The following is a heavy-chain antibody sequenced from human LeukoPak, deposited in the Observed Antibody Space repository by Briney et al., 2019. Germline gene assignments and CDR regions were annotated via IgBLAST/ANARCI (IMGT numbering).Heavy chain of an antibody. CDR3: ARGPFRGYYYYYGMDV. Sequence: SVKVSCKASGGTFSSYAISWVRQAPGQGLEWMGGIIPIFGTANYAQKFQGRVTITADESTSTAYMELSSLRSEDTAVYYCARGPFRGYYYYYGMDVWGQGTTVTVSS. D-gene: IGHD2-21*01. V-gene: IGHV1-69*13. CDR2: IIPIFGTA. J-gene: IGHJ6*02. CDR1: GGTFSSYA.